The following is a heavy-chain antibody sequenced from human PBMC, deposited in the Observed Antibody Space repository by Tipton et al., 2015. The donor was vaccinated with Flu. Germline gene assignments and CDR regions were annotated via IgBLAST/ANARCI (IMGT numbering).Heavy chain of an antibody. D-gene: IGHD1-26*01. J-gene: IGHJ6*02. CDR2: ISYDGSDE. CDR1: GFTFSGYG. CDR3: AKEWLWEAFYYGMNV. V-gene: IGHV3-30*18. Sequence: QLVQSGGGVVQPGRSLRLSCAASGFTFSGYGMYWVRQTPGKGLEWVAIISYDGSDEYYADSVEGRFTISRDNPKNTLYLQMNSLRAEDTAVYYCAKEWLWEAFYYGMNVWGQGTTVTVSS.